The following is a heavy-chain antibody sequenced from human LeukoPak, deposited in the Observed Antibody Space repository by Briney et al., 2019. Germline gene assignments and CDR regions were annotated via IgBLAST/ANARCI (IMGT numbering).Heavy chain of an antibody. J-gene: IGHJ4*02. CDR2: IYSGGST. CDR3: TSSSGVHCSSTSCYLNY. V-gene: IGHV3-66*01. D-gene: IGHD2-2*01. Sequence: PGGSLRLSCAASGFTVSSNYMSWVRQAPGKGLEWVSVIYSGGSTYYADSVKGRFTISRDNSKNTLYLQMNSLRAEDTAVYYCTSSSGVHCSSTSCYLNYWGQGTLVTVSS. CDR1: GFTVSSNY.